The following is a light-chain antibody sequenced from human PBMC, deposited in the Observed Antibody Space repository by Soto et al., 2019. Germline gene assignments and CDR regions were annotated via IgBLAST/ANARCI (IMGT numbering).Light chain of an antibody. CDR3: QQYNNRPPIT. CDR2: GAS. CDR1: QSVSSN. V-gene: IGKV3D-15*01. Sequence: EIVMTQSPATLSVSPGERATLSCRASQSVSSNLAWYQQNPGQAPRLLISGASTRATGIPARFSGSGSGTEFTLTISSLQSEDFAVYYCQQYNNRPPITFGQGTRLEIK. J-gene: IGKJ5*01.